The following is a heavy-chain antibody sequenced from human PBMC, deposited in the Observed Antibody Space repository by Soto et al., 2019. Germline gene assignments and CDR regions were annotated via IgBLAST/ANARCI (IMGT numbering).Heavy chain of an antibody. CDR2: IYYSGST. CDR3: ARVGEAAAGLYYYGMDV. D-gene: IGHD6-13*01. V-gene: IGHV4-59*01. J-gene: IGHJ6*02. CDR1: GGSISSYY. Sequence: SETLSLTCTVSGGSISSYYWSWIRQPPGKGLEWIGYIYYSGSTNYNPSLKSRVTISVDTSKNQFSLKLGSVTAADTAVYYCARVGEAAAGLYYYGMDVWGQGTTVTVSS.